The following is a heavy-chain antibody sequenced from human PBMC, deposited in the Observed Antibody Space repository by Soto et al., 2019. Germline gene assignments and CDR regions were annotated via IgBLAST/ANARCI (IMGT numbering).Heavy chain of an antibody. V-gene: IGHV1-69*13. D-gene: IGHD5-12*01. CDR1: GGTFSSYA. J-gene: IGHJ6*02. Sequence: SVKVSCKASGGTFSSYAISWVRQAPGQGLEWMGGIIPIFGTANYAQKFQGRVTITADESTSTAYMELSSLRSEDTAVYYCASGMVATRAIYYYYYGMDVWGQGTTVTVSS. CDR3: ASGMVATRAIYYYYYGMDV. CDR2: IIPIFGTA.